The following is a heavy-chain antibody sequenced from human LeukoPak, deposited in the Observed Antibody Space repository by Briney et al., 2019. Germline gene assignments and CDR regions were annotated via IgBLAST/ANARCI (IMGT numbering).Heavy chain of an antibody. Sequence: GGSLRLSCAASGFTLTGYSMHWVRQAPGKGLEWVSSISGSGNYIYDAHSVKGRFTVSRDNAKNSLYLQMNSLRAEDTAVYYCARGWYSTGWYNFFDSWGQGALVTVSS. CDR3: ARGWYSTGWYNFFDS. CDR2: ISGSGNYI. D-gene: IGHD6-19*01. CDR1: GFTLTGYS. J-gene: IGHJ4*02. V-gene: IGHV3-21*01.